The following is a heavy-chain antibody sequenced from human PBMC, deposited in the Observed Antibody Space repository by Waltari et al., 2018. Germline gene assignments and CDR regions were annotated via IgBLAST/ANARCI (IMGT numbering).Heavy chain of an antibody. D-gene: IGHD2-8*01. V-gene: IGHV4-38-2*01. Sequence: VQLQEPGPGLVKPSETLSLTCGVSGYSITTGYHWGWIRQPPGKGLAWIGSIYHSGSAYYNPSFKSRVSMSVDTSKNHFSLKVTSVTAADTAIYFCARVSGVYYFDYWGQGNLVTVS. CDR3: ARVSGVYYFDY. CDR2: IYHSGSA. CDR1: GYSITTGYH. J-gene: IGHJ4*02.